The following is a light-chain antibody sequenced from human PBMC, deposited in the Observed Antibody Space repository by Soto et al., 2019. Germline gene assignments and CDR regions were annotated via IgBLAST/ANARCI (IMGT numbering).Light chain of an antibody. Sequence: EIVLTQSPGTLSLSPGERATLSCRASQSVRSNYLAWYQQRPGQAPRLLIYGASSRATGIPDRFSGSGSGTDFTLTISRLEPEDSAVYYCHQYNHWLTWTFGQGTKVDIK. CDR3: HQYNHWLTWT. J-gene: IGKJ1*01. V-gene: IGKV3-20*01. CDR1: QSVRSNY. CDR2: GAS.